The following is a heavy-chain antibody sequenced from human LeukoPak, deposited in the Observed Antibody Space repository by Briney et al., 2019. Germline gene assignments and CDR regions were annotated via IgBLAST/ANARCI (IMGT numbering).Heavy chain of an antibody. CDR1: GGSISSYY. CDR3: ARVINVDTTALVSFGY. D-gene: IGHD5-18*01. V-gene: IGHV4-59*01. J-gene: IGHJ4*02. CDR2: IYYSGST. Sequence: PSETLSLTCTVSGGSISSYYWSWIRQPPGKGLEWIGYIYYSGSTNYNPSLKSRATISVDTSKNQFSLKLSSVTAADTAVYYCARVINVDTTALVSFGYWGQGTLVTVSS.